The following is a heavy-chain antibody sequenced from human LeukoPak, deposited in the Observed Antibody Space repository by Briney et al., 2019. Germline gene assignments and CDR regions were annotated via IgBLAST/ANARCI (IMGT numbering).Heavy chain of an antibody. CDR3: ARDHHCSSATCPSDY. CDR1: GFSFDDYD. D-gene: IGHD2-2*01. J-gene: IGHJ4*02. Sequence: PGGSLRLSCTASGFSFDDYDMSWVRQAPGKGLEWVSGITWNADSTGYVDFVKGRFTVSRDNAKNSLYLQMDSLRAEDTALYYCARDHHCSSATCPSDYWGQGTLVTVSS. V-gene: IGHV3-20*04. CDR2: ITWNADST.